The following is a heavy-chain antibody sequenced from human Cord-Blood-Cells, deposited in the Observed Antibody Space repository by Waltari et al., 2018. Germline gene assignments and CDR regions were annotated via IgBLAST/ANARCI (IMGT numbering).Heavy chain of an antibody. V-gene: IGHV1-2*02. CDR2: INPNSGGT. Sequence: QVQLVQSGAEVKKPGASVKVSCKASGYTFTGYYIQWVRQAPGKGLESMGWINPNSGGTNYAQKFQGRVTMTRDTSISTAYMELSRLRSDDTAVYYCAREGTRTLYYFDYWGQGTLVTVSS. J-gene: IGHJ4*02. CDR3: AREGTRTLYYFDY. CDR1: GYTFTGYY. D-gene: IGHD1-1*01.